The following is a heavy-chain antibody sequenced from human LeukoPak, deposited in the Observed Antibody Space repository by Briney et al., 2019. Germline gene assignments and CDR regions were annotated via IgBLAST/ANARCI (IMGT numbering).Heavy chain of an antibody. CDR2: ISAYNGNT. CDR1: GYTFTGYY. V-gene: IGHV1-18*04. D-gene: IGHD5-18*01. CDR3: ARVGVSTAMVPSDY. Sequence: ASVKVSCKASGYTFTGYYMHWVRQAPGQGLEWMGWISAYNGNTNYAQKLQGRVTMTTDTSTSTAYMELRSLRSDDTAVYYCARVGVSTAMVPSDYWGQGTLVTVSS. J-gene: IGHJ4*02.